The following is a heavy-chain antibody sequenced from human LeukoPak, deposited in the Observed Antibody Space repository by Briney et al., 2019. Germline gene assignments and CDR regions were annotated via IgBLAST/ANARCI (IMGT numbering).Heavy chain of an antibody. D-gene: IGHD1-14*01. CDR3: ARLPPTRDHPRYYMDV. V-gene: IGHV4-61*02. CDR2: IYTSGDT. J-gene: IGHJ6*03. Sequence: SETLSLTCSVSGASISSGDSFWSWIRQPAGKGLEWVGRIYTSGDTNYNPSLNSRVSVSVDTSMNQFSLNLTSVTAADTAVYFCARLPPTRDHPRYYMDVWGKGTTVTVSS. CDR1: GASISSGDSF.